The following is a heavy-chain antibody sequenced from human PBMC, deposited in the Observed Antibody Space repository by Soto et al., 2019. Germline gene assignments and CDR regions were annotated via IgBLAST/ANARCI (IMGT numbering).Heavy chain of an antibody. CDR3: ARERVGAIDY. V-gene: IGHV1-8*01. D-gene: IGHD1-26*01. CDR2: MNANSCST. CDR1: GYTSTSYD. Sequence: QVQLVQSGAEVKKPGASVKVSCTASGYTSTSYDINWVRQTTRQGLEWMGWMNANSCSTGYAPKFQGRVTMTRNTSISTAYMELRSLRSEDTAVYYCARERVGAIDYWGQGTLVTVSS. J-gene: IGHJ4*02.